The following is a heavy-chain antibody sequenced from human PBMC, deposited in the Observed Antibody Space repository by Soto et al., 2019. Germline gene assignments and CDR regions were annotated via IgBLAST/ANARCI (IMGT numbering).Heavy chain of an antibody. CDR2: IFHTGTT. CDR3: ARGLGYDSNGRFLAALDV. J-gene: IGHJ3*01. Sequence: QVQLQESGPGLAKPSQTLSLTCTVSGASLSSGGYYWTWIRQVPGKVLEWIGYIFHTGTTFYNPSLKSRVVMSIEKSDNQFSLNLRSVTAADTAVYYCARGLGYDSNGRFLAALDVWGQGTMVTVSS. CDR1: GASLSSGGYY. V-gene: IGHV4-31*03. D-gene: IGHD3-22*01.